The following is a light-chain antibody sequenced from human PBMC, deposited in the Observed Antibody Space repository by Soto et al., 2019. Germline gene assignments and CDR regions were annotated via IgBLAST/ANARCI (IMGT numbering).Light chain of an antibody. Sequence: QSALTQPASVSGSPGQSITFSCTGTSSDVGSYDYVSWHQQHPGKAPKLIIYDVNNRPSGVTSRFSGSKSGNTASLIISGLQTEDEADYYCCAYSTSGTHVFGTGTQLTVL. CDR2: DVN. CDR3: CAYSTSGTHV. J-gene: IGLJ1*01. V-gene: IGLV2-14*03. CDR1: SSDVGSYDY.